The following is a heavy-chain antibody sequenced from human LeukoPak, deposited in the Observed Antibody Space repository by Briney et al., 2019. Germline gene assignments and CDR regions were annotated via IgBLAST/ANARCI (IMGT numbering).Heavy chain of an antibody. CDR2: ISSSSSYI. CDR1: GFTFSSYS. Sequence: TGGSLRLSCAASGFTFSSYSMNWVRQAPGKGLEWVSSISSSSSYIYYADSVKGRFTISRDNAKNSLYLQMNSLRAEDTAVYYCARDPDGSGSYYALYGMDVWGQGTTVTVPS. V-gene: IGHV3-21*01. D-gene: IGHD3-10*01. CDR3: ARDPDGSGSYYALYGMDV. J-gene: IGHJ6*02.